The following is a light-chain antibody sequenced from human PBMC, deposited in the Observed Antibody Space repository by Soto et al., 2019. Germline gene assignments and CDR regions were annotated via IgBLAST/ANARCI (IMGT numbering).Light chain of an antibody. CDR3: QQYGSSPPIT. V-gene: IGKV3-20*01. CDR2: DAS. CDR1: QSVSND. J-gene: IGKJ5*01. Sequence: EIVLTQSTGALSLSPGERATLSCRASQSVSNDLAWYQQKPGQSPRLLIYDASNRAAGIPDRFIGSGSGTDFTLTISSLQPEDFATYYCQQYGSSPPITFGQGTRLEIK.